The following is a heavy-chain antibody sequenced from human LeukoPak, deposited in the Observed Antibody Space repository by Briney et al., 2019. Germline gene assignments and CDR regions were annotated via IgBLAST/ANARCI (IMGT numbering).Heavy chain of an antibody. CDR3: ARGSSNPDY. D-gene: IGHD1-26*01. Sequence: PSENLSPPCSVSGGFISSYYWSWIRQPPPQGLEWIGYIYYTGSTDYNPSLKSRVTMSVDTSKNQFSLNLSSVTAADTAVYYCARGSSNPDYWGQGTLVTVSS. CDR2: IYYTGST. CDR1: GGFISSYY. J-gene: IGHJ4*02. V-gene: IGHV4-59*01.